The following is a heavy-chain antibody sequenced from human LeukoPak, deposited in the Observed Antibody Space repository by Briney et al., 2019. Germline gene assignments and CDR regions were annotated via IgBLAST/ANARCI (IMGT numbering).Heavy chain of an antibody. CDR3: ATAYSSGWADY. CDR1: GINFSGYA. D-gene: IGHD6-19*01. CDR2: ISYDGSNK. J-gene: IGHJ4*03. Sequence: GGSLRLSCAASGINFSGYAMHWVRQAPGKGLEWVAIISYDGSNKNYADSVKGRLTISRDNSNNMLFLQLNSLRTDDTAVYFCATAYSSGWADYWGHGTLVTVSS. V-gene: IGHV3-30*04.